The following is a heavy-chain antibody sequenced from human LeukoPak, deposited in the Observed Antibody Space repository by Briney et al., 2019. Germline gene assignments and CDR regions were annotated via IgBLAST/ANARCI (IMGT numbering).Heavy chain of an antibody. V-gene: IGHV1-2*02. CDR3: ARGSGYSGYDPFDY. CDR1: GYTFTGYY. D-gene: IGHD5-12*01. CDR2: INPNSGVT. Sequence: ASVKVSCKASGYTFTGYYMHWVRQAPGQGLEWMGWINPNSGVTNYAQKFQGRVTMTRDTSISTAYMELSRLRSDGTAVYYCARGSGYSGYDPFDYWGQGTLVTVSS. J-gene: IGHJ4*02.